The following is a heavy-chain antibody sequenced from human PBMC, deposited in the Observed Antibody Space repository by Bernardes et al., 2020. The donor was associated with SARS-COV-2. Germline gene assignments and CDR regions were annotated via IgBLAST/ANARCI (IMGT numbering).Heavy chain of an antibody. D-gene: IGHD2-2*01. J-gene: IGHJ3*02. CDR3: AKDKEIVVVPAAYMLDAFDI. V-gene: IGHV3-23*01. CDR2: ISGSGGST. Sequence: GGSLRLSCAASGFTFSSYAMSWVRQAPGKGLEWVSAISGSGGSTYYADSVKGRFTISRDNSKNTLYLQMNSLRAEDTAVYYCAKDKEIVVVPAAYMLDAFDIWGQGTMVTVSS. CDR1: GFTFSSYA.